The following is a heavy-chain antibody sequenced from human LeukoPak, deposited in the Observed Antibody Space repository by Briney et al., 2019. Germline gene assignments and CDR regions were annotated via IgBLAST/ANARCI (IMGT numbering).Heavy chain of an antibody. Sequence: SETLSLTCTVSGGSISSYYWSWIRQPPGRGLEWIGYIHYTGSTNYKSSLKSRVTISVDKSKNQFSLKLSSVTAADTAVYYCARLSSLANIAARGRTWFDTWGQGSLVTVSS. D-gene: IGHD6-6*01. CDR3: ARLSSLANIAARGRTWFDT. CDR1: GGSISSYY. J-gene: IGHJ5*02. V-gene: IGHV4-59*01. CDR2: IHYTGST.